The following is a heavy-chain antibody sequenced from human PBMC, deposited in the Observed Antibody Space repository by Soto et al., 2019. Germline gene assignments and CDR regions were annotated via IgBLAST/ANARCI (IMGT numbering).Heavy chain of an antibody. CDR2: IYSSGST. J-gene: IGHJ5*02. CDR3: ARAYCSSTSCDALNWFDP. Sequence: QVQLQDSGPGLVKPSQTLSLTCTVSGGSISSGGYYLSWIRQHPGQGLEWFGYIYSSGSTYYNPSLTRRITISVDTSKNQFSLKLSSVTAADTAVYYCARAYCSSTSCDALNWFDPWGQGTLLTVSS. CDR1: GGSISSGGYY. V-gene: IGHV4-31*03. D-gene: IGHD2-2*01.